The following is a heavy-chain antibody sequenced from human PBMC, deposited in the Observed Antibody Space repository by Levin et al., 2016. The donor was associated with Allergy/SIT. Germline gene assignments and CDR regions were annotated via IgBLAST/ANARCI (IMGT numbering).Heavy chain of an antibody. J-gene: IGHJ4*02. CDR2: INLNNGDT. Sequence: ASVKVSCKASGFIFTGYHIHWVRQAPGQGLEWVGSINLNNGDTKYAQKFQGRVTMTRDTSVTTAYMELSSLKSDDTAVYYCARDSTAPAYNWKNWGQGTLVTVSS. CDR3: ARDSTAPAYNWKN. V-gene: IGHV1-2*02. D-gene: IGHD1-20*01. CDR1: GFIFTGYH.